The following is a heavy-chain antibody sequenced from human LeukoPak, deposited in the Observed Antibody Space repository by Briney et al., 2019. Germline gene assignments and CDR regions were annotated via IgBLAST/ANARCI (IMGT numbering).Heavy chain of an antibody. Sequence: SETLSLTCTVSGGSISTSSYYWGWVRQPPGKGLECIGTIYHSGSTYYNPPLKSRVTISVDTSKNQFSLKLNSATAADTAVYYCARIYSSSWFLNWFDPWGQGTLVTVSS. CDR3: ARIYSSSWFLNWFDP. D-gene: IGHD6-13*01. CDR2: IYHSGST. J-gene: IGHJ5*02. CDR1: GGSISTSSYY. V-gene: IGHV4-39*07.